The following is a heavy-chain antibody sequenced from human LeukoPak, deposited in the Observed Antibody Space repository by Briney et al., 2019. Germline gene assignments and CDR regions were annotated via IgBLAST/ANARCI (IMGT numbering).Heavy chain of an antibody. CDR3: ARESPRTFGWRKYYGMDV. J-gene: IGHJ6*02. CDR1: GFTFSRHG. V-gene: IGHV3-30*03. Sequence: AGGSLRLSCAPSGFTFSRHGMHWVRQAPGKGLEWVAIISNDGSRKYYAHSVEGRFTISRDNSKNTLYLQMDSLRAEDTAVYYCARESPRTFGWRKYYGMDVWGQGTTVTVSS. CDR2: ISNDGSRK. D-gene: IGHD2/OR15-2a*01.